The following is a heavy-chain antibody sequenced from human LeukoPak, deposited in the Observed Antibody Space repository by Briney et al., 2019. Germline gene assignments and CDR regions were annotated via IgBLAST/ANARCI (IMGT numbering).Heavy chain of an antibody. D-gene: IGHD6-19*01. CDR1: GFTFTRNW. V-gene: IGHV3-7*01. CDR3: ARDGFSTGSHDY. J-gene: IGHJ4*02. CDR2: IKGDETSI. Sequence: PGGSLRLSCAASGFTFTRNWMSWVRQAPGKGLEWVANIKGDETSIHYVDSVKGRFTISRDNTKNSVFLQMNSLRADDTAVYYCARDGFSTGSHDYWGQGTLVTVSS.